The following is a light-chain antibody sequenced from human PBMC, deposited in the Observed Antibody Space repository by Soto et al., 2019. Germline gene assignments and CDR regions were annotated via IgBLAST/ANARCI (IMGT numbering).Light chain of an antibody. CDR2: DAS. CDR1: QSVSTY. V-gene: IGKV3-11*01. CDR3: QQRSNGLT. Sequence: EIVLTQSPGTLSFSPGERATLSCRASQSVSTYLVWYQQKPGQAPRLLIYDASNRATGIPARFSGSGSGTDFTLIISSLEPEDFAVYYCQQRSNGLTFGGGTKVDIK. J-gene: IGKJ4*02.